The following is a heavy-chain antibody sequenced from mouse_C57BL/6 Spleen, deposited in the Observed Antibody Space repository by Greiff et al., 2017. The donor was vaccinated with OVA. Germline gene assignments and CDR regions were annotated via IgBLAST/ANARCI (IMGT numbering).Heavy chain of an antibody. D-gene: IGHD3-2*02. V-gene: IGHV5-17*01. Sequence: EVQVVESGGGLVKPGGSLKLSCAASGFTFSDYGMHWVRQAPEKGLEWVAYISSGSSTIYYADTVKGRFTISRDNAKNTLFLQMTSLRSEDTAMYYCARSRGPRSGSLAYWGQGTLVTVSA. CDR1: GFTFSDYG. CDR3: ARSRGPRSGSLAY. CDR2: ISSGSSTI. J-gene: IGHJ3*01.